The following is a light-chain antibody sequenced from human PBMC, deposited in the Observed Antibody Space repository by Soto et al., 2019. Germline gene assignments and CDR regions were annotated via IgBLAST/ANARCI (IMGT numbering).Light chain of an antibody. CDR1: RSIDSN. CDR2: GAS. V-gene: IGKV3-15*01. CDR3: QQYNNWPPIT. J-gene: IGKJ5*01. Sequence: ERVMTQSPATLSVSPGERATLSCRASRSIDSNLAWYQQKPGQAPRLLIYGASTRATGLPARFSGSGSGTEFTLTISSLQSEDFAVYYCQQYNNWPPITFGQGTRLEIK.